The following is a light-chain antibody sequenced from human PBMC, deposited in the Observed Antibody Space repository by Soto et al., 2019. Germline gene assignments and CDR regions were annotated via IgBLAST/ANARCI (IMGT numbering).Light chain of an antibody. CDR3: QQSYSTPYT. CDR1: QSISSY. CDR2: AAS. V-gene: IGKV1-39*01. Sequence: DIQMTQSPSSLSASVGDRVTITCRASQSISSYLHGYQQKPGKAPKLLIYAASSLQSGVPSRFSGSGSGTDFTRTIRSLQPEDFATYYCQQSYSTPYTFGQGTKLNIK. J-gene: IGKJ2*01.